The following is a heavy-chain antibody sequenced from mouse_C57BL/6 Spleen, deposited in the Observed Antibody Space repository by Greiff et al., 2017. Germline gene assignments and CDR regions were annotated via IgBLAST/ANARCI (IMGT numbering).Heavy chain of an antibody. D-gene: IGHD2-4*01. CDR1: GYAFRSSW. Sequence: QVQLQQSGPELVKPGASVKISCKASGYAFRSSWMNWVKQRPGKGLEWIGRIYPGDGDTNYNGKFKGKATLTADKSSSTAYMQLSSLTSEDSAVYFCARHYDYDGDYYAMDYWGQGTSVTVSS. V-gene: IGHV1-82*01. CDR3: ARHYDYDGDYYAMDY. J-gene: IGHJ4*01. CDR2: IYPGDGDT.